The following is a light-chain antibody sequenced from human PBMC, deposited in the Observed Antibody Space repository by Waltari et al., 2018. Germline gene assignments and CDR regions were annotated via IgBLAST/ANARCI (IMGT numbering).Light chain of an antibody. CDR2: DAS. Sequence: EIVFTQSPATLSLSPGDRATPTCRASQNIINFLAWYQQKPGQAPRLLIFDASKRATGIPARFSGSGSGTDFTLTISSLEPEDFAVYYCHQRRNWPGTFGQGTKVEIK. V-gene: IGKV3-11*01. J-gene: IGKJ1*01. CDR1: QNIINF. CDR3: HQRRNWPGT.